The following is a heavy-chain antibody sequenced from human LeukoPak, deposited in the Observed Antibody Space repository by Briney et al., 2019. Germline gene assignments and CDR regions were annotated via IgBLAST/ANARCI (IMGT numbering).Heavy chain of an antibody. D-gene: IGHD5-18*01. CDR2: INHSGST. J-gene: IGHJ4*02. V-gene: IGHV4-34*01. CDR1: GGSFSGYY. CDR3: ARIEDVTRGYNHAYYFDY. Sequence: SETLSLTCAVYGGSFSGYYWSWIRQPPGKGLEWIGEINHSGSTNYNPSLKGRVTMSIDTSKKQFSLKLRTATAADTAVYYCARIEDVTRGYNHAYYFDYWGQGTLVTVSS.